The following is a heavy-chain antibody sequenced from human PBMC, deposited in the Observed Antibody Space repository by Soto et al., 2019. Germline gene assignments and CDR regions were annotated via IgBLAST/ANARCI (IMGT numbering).Heavy chain of an antibody. V-gene: IGHV6-1*01. CDR3: ARGDYSYGMDV. J-gene: IGHJ6*02. Sequence: SQTLSLTCAISGDSVSSNSAAWNWIRLTPSRGLEWLGRTYYRSKWYNGYAVSVKGRITINPDTSKNQFSLQLNSVTPEDTAVYYCARGDYSYGMDVWGQGTTVTSP. D-gene: IGHD3-16*01. CDR2: TYYRSKWYN. CDR1: GDSVSSNSAA.